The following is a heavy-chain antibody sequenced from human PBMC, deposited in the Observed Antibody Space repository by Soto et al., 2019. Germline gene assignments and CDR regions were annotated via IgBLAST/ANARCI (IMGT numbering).Heavy chain of an antibody. J-gene: IGHJ6*03. V-gene: IGHV3-66*01. Sequence: GGSLRLSCAASGFTVSSNYMSWVRQAPGKGLEWVSVIYSGGSTYYADSVKGRFTISRDNSKNTLYLQMNSLRAEDTAVYYCARLVYDCSGGSCYSEEFVWGYYYYYMDVWGKGTTVTVSS. CDR1: GFTVSSNY. CDR3: ARLVYDCSGGSCYSEEFVWGYYYYYMDV. CDR2: IYSGGST. D-gene: IGHD2-15*01.